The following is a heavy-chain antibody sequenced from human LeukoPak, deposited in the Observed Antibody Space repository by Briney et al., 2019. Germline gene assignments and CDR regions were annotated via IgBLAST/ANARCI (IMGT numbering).Heavy chain of an antibody. J-gene: IGHJ4*02. CDR1: GYTFTGYY. V-gene: IGHV1-2*02. CDR3: ARDGSIAAAGEVDY. D-gene: IGHD6-13*01. CDR2: INPNSGGT. Sequence: ASGKVSCKASGYTFTGYYMHWVRQAPGQGLEWMGWINPNSGGTNYAQKFQGRATMTRDTSISTAYMELSRLRSDDTAVYYCARDGSIAAAGEVDYWGQGTLVTVSS.